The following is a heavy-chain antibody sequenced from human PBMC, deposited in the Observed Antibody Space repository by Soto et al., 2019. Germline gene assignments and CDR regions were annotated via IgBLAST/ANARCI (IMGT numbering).Heavy chain of an antibody. J-gene: IGHJ4*02. CDR1: GFTFSSYG. CDR3: ARAPCSTSCYVVDY. CDR2: IWYDGSNQ. D-gene: IGHD2-2*01. Sequence: GGSLRLSCTASGFTFSSYGMHWVRQAPGKGLEWLAVIWYDGSNQYYADSVKGRFTISRDNSKNTLYLQMNSLRAEDTAVYYCARAPCSTSCYVVDYWGQGTLVTVSS. V-gene: IGHV3-33*01.